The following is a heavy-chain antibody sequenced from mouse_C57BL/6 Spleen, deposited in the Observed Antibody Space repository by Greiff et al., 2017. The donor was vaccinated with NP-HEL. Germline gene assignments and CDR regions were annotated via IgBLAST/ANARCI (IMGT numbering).Heavy chain of an antibody. CDR3: ARGELGLYAMDY. CDR1: GYAFSSSW. Sequence: QVQLQQSGPELVKPGASVKISCKASGYAFSSSWMNWVKQRPGTGLAWIGRISPGDGGPTSNGTFKGKATLTADKSSSTADMLLSSLTSEDSAVDFCARGELGLYAMDYWGQGTSVTVSS. V-gene: IGHV1-82*01. J-gene: IGHJ4*01. CDR2: ISPGDGGP. D-gene: IGHD4-1*01.